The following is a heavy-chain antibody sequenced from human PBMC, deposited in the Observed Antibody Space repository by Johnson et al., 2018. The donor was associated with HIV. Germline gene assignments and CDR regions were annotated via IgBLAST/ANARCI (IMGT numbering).Heavy chain of an antibody. CDR2: ISYDGSNK. J-gene: IGHJ3*02. D-gene: IGHD6-6*01. CDR3: ARGGSIAARREAFDI. Sequence: QVQLVESGGGVVQPGRSLRLSCAASGFTFSSYAMHWVRQAPGKGLEWVAVISYDGSNKYYADSVKGRITISRDNSKNTLYLQMNSLRAEDTAVYYCARGGSIAARREAFDIWGQGTMVTVSS. CDR1: GFTFSSYA. V-gene: IGHV3-30*04.